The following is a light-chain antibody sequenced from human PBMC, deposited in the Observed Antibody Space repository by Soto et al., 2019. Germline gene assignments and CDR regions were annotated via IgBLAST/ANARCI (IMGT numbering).Light chain of an antibody. Sequence: QSALTQPPSASGTPGQRVTISCSGSSSNIGSNYVYWYQQLPGTAPKLLIYRNSQRPSGVPDRFSGSKSGTSASLAISVLRSEDEADFYCAAWDDSLSGRVFGTGTKVTVL. CDR1: SSNIGSNY. CDR2: RNS. CDR3: AAWDDSLSGRV. V-gene: IGLV1-47*01. J-gene: IGLJ1*01.